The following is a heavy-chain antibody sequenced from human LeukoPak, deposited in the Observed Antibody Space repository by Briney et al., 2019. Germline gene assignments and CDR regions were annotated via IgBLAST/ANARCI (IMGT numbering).Heavy chain of an antibody. CDR3: AKNGGDYGPLDY. CDR1: GGTFSSYA. V-gene: IGHV1-69*13. J-gene: IGHJ4*02. Sequence: ASVKVSCKASGGTFSSYAISWVRQAPGQGLEWMGGIIPIFGTANYAQKFQGRVTITADESTSTAYMELSSLRSEDTAVYYCAKNGGDYGPLDYWGQGTLVTVCS. D-gene: IGHD2-21*02. CDR2: IIPIFGTA.